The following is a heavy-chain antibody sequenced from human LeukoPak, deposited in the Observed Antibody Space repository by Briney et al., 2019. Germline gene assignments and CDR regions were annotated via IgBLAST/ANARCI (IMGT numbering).Heavy chain of an antibody. Sequence: ASVKVSCKASGYTFTSYGISWVRQAPGQGLEWMGWISAYNGNTNYAQRFQGRVTMTTDTSSTTAYMELGSLRSDDSAVYYCARDGEAYCGGDCDWYFDLWGRGTLVTVSS. CDR3: ARDGEAYCGGDCDWYFDL. CDR2: ISAYNGNT. J-gene: IGHJ2*01. V-gene: IGHV1-18*01. D-gene: IGHD2-21*01. CDR1: GYTFTSYG.